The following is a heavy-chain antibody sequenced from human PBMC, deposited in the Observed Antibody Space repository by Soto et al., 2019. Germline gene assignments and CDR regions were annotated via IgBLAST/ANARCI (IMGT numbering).Heavy chain of an antibody. CDR3: AKEELWFGGLSSGNWFDP. CDR1: GFTFSSYA. V-gene: IGHV3-23*01. CDR2: ISGSGGST. D-gene: IGHD3-10*01. Sequence: GGSLRLSCAASGFTFSSYAMSWVRQAPGKGLEWVSAISGSGGSTYYADSVKGRFTISRDNSKNTLYLQMNGLRAEDTAVYYCAKEELWFGGLSSGNWFDPWGQGTLVTVSS. J-gene: IGHJ5*02.